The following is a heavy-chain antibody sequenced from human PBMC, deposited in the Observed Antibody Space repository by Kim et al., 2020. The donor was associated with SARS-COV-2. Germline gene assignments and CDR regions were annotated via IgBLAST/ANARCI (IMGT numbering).Heavy chain of an antibody. D-gene: IGHD5-18*01. CDR1: GYSFTSYW. CDR3: ARRHVDTAMVFMNRFWGKQTHDAFDI. CDR2: IYPGDSDT. J-gene: IGHJ3*02. V-gene: IGHV5-51*01. Sequence: GESLKISCKGSGYSFTSYWIGWVRQMPGKGLEWMGIIYPGDSDTRYSPSFQGQVTISADKSISTAYLQWSSLKASDTAMYYCARRHVDTAMVFMNRFWGKQTHDAFDIWGQGTMVTVSS.